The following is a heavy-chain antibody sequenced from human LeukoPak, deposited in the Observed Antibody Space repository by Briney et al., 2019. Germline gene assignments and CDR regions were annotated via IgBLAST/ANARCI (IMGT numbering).Heavy chain of an antibody. CDR1: GFTFSSYS. J-gene: IGHJ4*02. CDR3: ARVSSSTSCYTD. D-gene: IGHD2-2*02. Sequence: EGSLRLSCAASGFTFSSYSMNWVRQAPGKGLEWVSSISSSSSYIYYADSVKGRFTISRDNAKNSLYLQMNSLRAEDTAVYYCARVSSSTSCYTDWGQGTLVTVSS. V-gene: IGHV3-21*01. CDR2: ISSSSSYI.